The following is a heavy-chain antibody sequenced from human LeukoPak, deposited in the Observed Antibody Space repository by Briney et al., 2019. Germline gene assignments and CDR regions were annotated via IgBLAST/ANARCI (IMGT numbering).Heavy chain of an antibody. CDR2: ISTYNGNT. J-gene: IGHJ6*03. CDR1: GYIFTQCG. CDR3: ARRTGYNYYYMEV. D-gene: IGHD3/OR15-3a*01. V-gene: IGHV1-18*01. Sequence: ASVKVSCKASGYIFTQCGISWVRQAPGQGLEWMASISTYNGNTNYAQNFQGRVTVTTDTSTSTAYMELRSLRSDDTAVYYCARRTGYNYYYMEVWGQGTTVTVSS.